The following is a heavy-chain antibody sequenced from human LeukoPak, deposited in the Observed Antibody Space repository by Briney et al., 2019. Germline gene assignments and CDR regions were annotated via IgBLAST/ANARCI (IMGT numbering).Heavy chain of an antibody. J-gene: IGHJ3*02. Sequence: PGGSLRLSCAASGFTFEEYDVHCVRQAPGKGREGVSRFSWNSGSIGYADSVKGRFTISRDNAKNSLYLQMNSLRAEDTAVYYCAKEAKLERRPSGAFDIWGQGTMVTVSS. D-gene: IGHD1-1*01. CDR2: FSWNSGSI. CDR1: GFTFEEYD. CDR3: AKEAKLERRPSGAFDI. V-gene: IGHV3-9*01.